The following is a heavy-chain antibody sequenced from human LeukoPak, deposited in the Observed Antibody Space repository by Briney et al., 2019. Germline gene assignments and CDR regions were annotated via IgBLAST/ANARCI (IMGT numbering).Heavy chain of an antibody. D-gene: IGHD6-13*01. CDR1: GFTFSSYG. CDR3: ARDMYSSSWYDY. CDR2: IWYDGSNK. J-gene: IGHJ4*02. Sequence: GGSLRLSCAASGFTFSSYGMHWVRQAPGKGLEWVAVIWYDGSNKYYADSVKGRFTISRDNSKNTLYLQMNSLRAEDTAVYYCARDMYSSSWYDYWGQGALVTVSS. V-gene: IGHV3-33*01.